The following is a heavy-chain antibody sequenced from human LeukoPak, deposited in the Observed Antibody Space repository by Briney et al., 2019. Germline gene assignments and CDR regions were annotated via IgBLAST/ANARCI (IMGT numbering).Heavy chain of an antibody. CDR3: AKVLIGYSSSWYSGENYFDY. J-gene: IGHJ4*02. D-gene: IGHD6-13*01. CDR1: GFTFSSYA. Sequence: GGSLRLSCAASGFTFSSYAMSWVRQAPGKGLEWVSAISGSGGSTYYADSVKGRFTISRDNSKNTLYLQMNSLRAEDTAVYYCAKVLIGYSSSWYSGENYFDYWGQGTLVTVSS. V-gene: IGHV3-23*01. CDR2: ISGSGGST.